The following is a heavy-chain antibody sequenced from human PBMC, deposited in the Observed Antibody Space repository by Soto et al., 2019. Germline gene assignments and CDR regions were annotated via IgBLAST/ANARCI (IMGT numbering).Heavy chain of an antibody. J-gene: IGHJ3*02. Sequence: SETLSLTWTVSGGSISSYCWSWIRQPPGKGLEWIGYIYYSGSTNYNPSLKSRVTISVDTSKNQFSLKLSSVTAADTAVYYCARRYSSAFDIWGQGTIVTVSS. D-gene: IGHD6-13*01. CDR2: IYYSGST. V-gene: IGHV4-59*08. CDR1: GGSISSYC. CDR3: ARRYSSAFDI.